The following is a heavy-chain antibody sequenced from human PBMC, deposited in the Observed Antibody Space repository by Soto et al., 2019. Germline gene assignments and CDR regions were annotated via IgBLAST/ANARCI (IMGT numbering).Heavy chain of an antibody. Sequence: GGSLSLSCAASGFTFDDYAMHWVRQAPGKGLEWVSGISWNSGSIGYADSVKGRFTISRDNAKNSLYLQMNSLRAEDTALYYCAKTTKYSSGWYGVNYYYGMDVWGQGTTVTVSS. CDR2: ISWNSGSI. D-gene: IGHD6-19*01. V-gene: IGHV3-9*01. CDR3: AKTTKYSSGWYGVNYYYGMDV. J-gene: IGHJ6*02. CDR1: GFTFDDYA.